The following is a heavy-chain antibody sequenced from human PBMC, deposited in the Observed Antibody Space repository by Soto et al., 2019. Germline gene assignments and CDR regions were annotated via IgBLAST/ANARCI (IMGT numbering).Heavy chain of an antibody. CDR1: GFTFSSYA. V-gene: IGHV3-23*01. CDR3: GRHHTIAAAGSPYYYYGMDV. J-gene: IGHJ6*02. Sequence: GGSLRLSCAASGFTFSSYAMSWVRQAPGKGLEWVSAISGSGGSTYYADSVKGRFTISRDNSKNTLYLQMNSLRAEDTAVYHCGRHHTIAAAGSPYYYYGMDVWGQGTTVTVSS. CDR2: ISGSGGST. D-gene: IGHD6-13*01.